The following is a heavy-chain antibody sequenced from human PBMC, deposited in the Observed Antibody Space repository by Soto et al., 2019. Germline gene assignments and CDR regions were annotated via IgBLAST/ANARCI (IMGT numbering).Heavy chain of an antibody. J-gene: IGHJ4*02. CDR2: ISSSSNSI. D-gene: IGHD6-6*01. V-gene: IGHV3-48*01. CDR3: SSPVEYSTTSCTR. CDR1: GFTFSSYS. Sequence: EVQLVESGGGLVQPGGSLRLSCAASGFTFSSYSMNWVRQAPGKGLEWVSYISSSSNSIYYADSVKGRFTISRDNAKNLLHLQMISMRAEDTAVYACSSPVEYSTTSCTRWCQVTLVTVSS.